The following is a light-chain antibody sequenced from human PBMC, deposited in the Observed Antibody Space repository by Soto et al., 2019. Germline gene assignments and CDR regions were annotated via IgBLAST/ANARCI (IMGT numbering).Light chain of an antibody. CDR1: TSDIGTYNY. CDR3: ASFTTSSTRL. V-gene: IGLV2-14*01. Sequence: QPVLTQPASVSGSPGQSITVSCTGTTSDIGTYNYVSWYQQHPGKAPKLIIYEVNNRPSGVSNRFSGSKSANTASLTISGLQAEDEADYYCASFTTSSTRLFGTGTQLTVL. J-gene: IGLJ1*01. CDR2: EVN.